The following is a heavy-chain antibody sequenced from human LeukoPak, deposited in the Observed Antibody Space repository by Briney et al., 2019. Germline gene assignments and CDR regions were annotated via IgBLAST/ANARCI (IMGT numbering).Heavy chain of an antibody. D-gene: IGHD3-22*01. CDR2: IYYSGST. V-gene: IGHV4-59*12. Sequence: SETLSLTCTVSGGSISSYYWRWIRPPPGKGLAWLGYIYYSGSTNYNPSLKSRVTISVDTSKNQFSLKLSSVTAADTAVYYCASTHTYYYDSSGYFLFDYWGQGTLVTVSS. CDR3: ASTHTYYYDSSGYFLFDY. J-gene: IGHJ4*02. CDR1: GGSISSYY.